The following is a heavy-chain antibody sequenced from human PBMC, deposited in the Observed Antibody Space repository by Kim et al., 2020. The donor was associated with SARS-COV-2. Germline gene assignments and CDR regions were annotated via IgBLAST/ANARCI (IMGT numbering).Heavy chain of an antibody. Sequence: ADSVKGRFTNSRDNPKHTLYLQMNSRRAEDTAVYYCARGGGGGYYYMDVWGKGTTVTVSS. V-gene: IGHV3-30*01. CDR3: ARGGGGGYYYMDV. J-gene: IGHJ6*03. D-gene: IGHD3-16*01.